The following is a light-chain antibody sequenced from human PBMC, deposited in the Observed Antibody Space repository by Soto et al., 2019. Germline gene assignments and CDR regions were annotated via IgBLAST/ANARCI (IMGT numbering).Light chain of an antibody. CDR1: QSVDSN. J-gene: IGKJ4*01. Sequence: VLTQSPSTLSVPPGERATLSSRASQSVDSNLAWYQQKPGQAPRLLIFGASTRAIGIPARFSGSGSGTDFTLTISSLQSEDFGVYFCQQYDNWPLTFGGGTKVDI. V-gene: IGKV3D-15*01. CDR3: QQYDNWPLT. CDR2: GAS.